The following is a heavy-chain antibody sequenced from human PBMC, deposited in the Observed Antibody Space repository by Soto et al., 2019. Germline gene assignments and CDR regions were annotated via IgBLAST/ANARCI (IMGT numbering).Heavy chain of an antibody. J-gene: IGHJ3*02. Sequence: GASVKVSCKASGYTFTGYYMHWVRQAPGQGLEWMGWINPNSGGTNYAQKVQGWVTMTRDTSISTAYMELSRLRSDDTAVYYCARGQGSIVGATTAFDIWGQGTMVTVSS. V-gene: IGHV1-2*04. CDR1: GYTFTGYY. D-gene: IGHD1-26*01. CDR2: INPNSGGT. CDR3: ARGQGSIVGATTAFDI.